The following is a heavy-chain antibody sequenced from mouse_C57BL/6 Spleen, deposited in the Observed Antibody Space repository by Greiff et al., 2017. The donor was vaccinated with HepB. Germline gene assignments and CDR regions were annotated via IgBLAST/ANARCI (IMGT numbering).Heavy chain of an antibody. CDR3: ARGDYSNLDY. Sequence: QVQLQQPGVELVMPGASVKLSCKASGYTFTSYWMHWVKQRPGQGLEWIGEIDPSDSYTNYNQKFKGKSTLTVDKSSSTAYMQLSSLTSEDSAVYYCARGDYSNLDYWGQGTTLTVSS. CDR2: IDPSDSYT. D-gene: IGHD2-5*01. CDR1: GYTFTSYW. J-gene: IGHJ2*01. V-gene: IGHV1-69*01.